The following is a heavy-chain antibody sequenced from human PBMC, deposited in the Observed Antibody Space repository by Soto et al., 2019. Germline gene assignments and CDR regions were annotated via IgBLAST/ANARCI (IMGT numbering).Heavy chain of an antibody. D-gene: IGHD1-26*01. CDR2: MGNDGITT. CDR1: GFTFSTYG. CDR3: AKEFQWELHAFDI. J-gene: IGHJ3*02. V-gene: IGHV3-30*18. Sequence: QVPLVESGGGVVQPGRSLRLSCAASGFTFSTYGMHWVRQAPGKGLEWVAVMGNDGITTFYADSVKGRFTISRDNSKNTLFLQMNSLRADDTAVYYCAKEFQWELHAFDIWGQGTMVTVSS.